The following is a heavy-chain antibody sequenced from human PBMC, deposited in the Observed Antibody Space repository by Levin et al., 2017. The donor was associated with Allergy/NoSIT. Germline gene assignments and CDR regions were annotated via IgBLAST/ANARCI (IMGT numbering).Heavy chain of an antibody. CDR2: ISYDGSNK. CDR1: GFTFSSYG. V-gene: IGHV3-30*18. D-gene: IGHD3-22*01. CDR3: AKDLWADSRGYHFDY. Sequence: GGSLRLSCAASGFTFSSYGMHWVRQAPGKGLEWVAVISYDGSNKYYADSVKGRFTISRDNSKNTLYLQMNSLRAEDTAVYYCAKDLWADSRGYHFDYWGQGTLVTVSS. J-gene: IGHJ4*02.